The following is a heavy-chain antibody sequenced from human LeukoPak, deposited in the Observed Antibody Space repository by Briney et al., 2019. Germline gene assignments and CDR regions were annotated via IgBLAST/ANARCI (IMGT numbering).Heavy chain of an antibody. CDR3: ASGIAVGGTRGDY. D-gene: IGHD6-19*01. V-gene: IGHV4-59*01. CDR1: GGSSSSYS. CDR2: IYYSGSA. J-gene: IGHJ4*02. Sequence: SETLSLTRTLSGGSSSSYSLSCIRQPPGKGLEWIGYIYYSGSANYNPSLKSRVTISVDTSKNQFSLKLSSVTAADTTVYYCASGIAVGGTRGDYWGQGTLVTVSS.